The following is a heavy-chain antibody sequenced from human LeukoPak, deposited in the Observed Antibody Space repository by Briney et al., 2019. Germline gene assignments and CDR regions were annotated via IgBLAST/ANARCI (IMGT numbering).Heavy chain of an antibody. D-gene: IGHD3-10*01. V-gene: IGHV1-2*02. Sequence: ASVKVSCKASGYTFTSHYMHWVRQAPGQGLEWMGWINPNSGGTNYAQKFQGRVTMTRDTSISTAYMELSRLRSDDTAVYYCARSTDYYGSGSYYHGMDVWGQGTTVTVSS. CDR1: GYTFTSHY. CDR3: ARSTDYYGSGSYYHGMDV. CDR2: INPNSGGT. J-gene: IGHJ6*02.